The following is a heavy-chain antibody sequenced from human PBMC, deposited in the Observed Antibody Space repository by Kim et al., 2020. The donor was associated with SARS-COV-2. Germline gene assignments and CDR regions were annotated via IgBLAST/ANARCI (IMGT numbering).Heavy chain of an antibody. Sequence: GSTIYYADSVKGRFTLSRDNAKNSLYLQMNSLRAEDTAVYYCARDLYFDYWGQGTLVTVSS. J-gene: IGHJ4*02. CDR3: ARDLYFDY. CDR2: GSTI. V-gene: IGHV3-11*01.